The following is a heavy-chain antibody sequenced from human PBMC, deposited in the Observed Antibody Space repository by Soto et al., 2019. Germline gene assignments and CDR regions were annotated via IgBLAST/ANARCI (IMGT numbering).Heavy chain of an antibody. CDR2: ISASGGNI. J-gene: IGHJ2*01. D-gene: IGHD3-10*01. V-gene: IGHV3-23*01. CDR3: AQGAGVLGYVDL. CDR1: GFIFSDYA. Sequence: EVQLLESGGGLARPGGSLRLSCVASGFIFSDYAMTWIRQAPGKGLEFVANISASGGNIEYTDSLKGRFTISSDKSKKTVYLQINGLTADDTAVHYCAQGAGVLGYVDLLGRGTLVTVSS.